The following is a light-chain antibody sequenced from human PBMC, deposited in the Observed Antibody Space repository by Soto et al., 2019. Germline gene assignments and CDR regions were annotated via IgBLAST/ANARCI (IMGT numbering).Light chain of an antibody. J-gene: IGKJ1*01. Sequence: EIVLTQSPGTLSLSPGETATLSCRASRSVSSNLAWYQQKPGQAPRLLIYGASTRATGIPARFSGSGSGTEFTLTISSLQSGDFAVYYCQQYGSSGTFGQGTKVDIK. CDR3: QQYGSSGT. CDR2: GAS. CDR1: RSVSSN. V-gene: IGKV3-15*01.